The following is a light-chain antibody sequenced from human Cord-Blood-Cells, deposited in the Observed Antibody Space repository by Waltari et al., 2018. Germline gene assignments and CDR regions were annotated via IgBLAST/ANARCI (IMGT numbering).Light chain of an antibody. Sequence: DIQMTQSPSSLSASVGDRVTITCRASQSISSYLNWYQQKPGKAPKLLIYAASRLQSGVPSRFSGSGSGTDFTLTISSLQPEDFATYYCQQSYSTPPICTFGPGTKVDIK. V-gene: IGKV1-39*01. CDR1: QSISSY. CDR2: AAS. CDR3: QQSYSTPPICT. J-gene: IGKJ3*01.